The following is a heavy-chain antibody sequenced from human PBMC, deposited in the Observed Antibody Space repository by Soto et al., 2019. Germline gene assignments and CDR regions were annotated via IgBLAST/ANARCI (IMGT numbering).Heavy chain of an antibody. CDR1: GGTFSSYA. D-gene: IGHD6-19*01. Sequence: QVQLVQSGAEVKKPGSSVKVSCKASGGTFSSYAISWVRQAPGQGLEWMGGIIPIFGTANYAQKFQGRVTIPADESTSTAYMELSSLRSEDTAVYYSARDHVRGDSSGWYQNWFDPWGQGTLVTVSS. CDR3: ARDHVRGDSSGWYQNWFDP. J-gene: IGHJ5*02. V-gene: IGHV1-69*01. CDR2: IIPIFGTA.